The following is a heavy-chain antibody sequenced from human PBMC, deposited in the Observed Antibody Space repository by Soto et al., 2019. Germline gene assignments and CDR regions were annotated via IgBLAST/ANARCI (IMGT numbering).Heavy chain of an antibody. CDR3: ARDRRQWLDSYYFYY. D-gene: IGHD6-19*01. CDR1: CGSISSDY. Sequence: SETLSVTCTVSCGSISSDYWSWIRQPPGKGLEWIGYIYYSGSTNYNPSLKSRVTISVDTSKNQFSLKLSSVTAADTAVYYCARDRRQWLDSYYFYYWGQGTLVTVSS. CDR2: IYYSGST. J-gene: IGHJ4*02. V-gene: IGHV4-59*01.